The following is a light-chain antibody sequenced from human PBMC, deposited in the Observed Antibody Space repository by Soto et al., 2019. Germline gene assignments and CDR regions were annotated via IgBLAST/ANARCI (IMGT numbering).Light chain of an antibody. CDR1: QSVSSY. CDR3: QQYSSSRT. CDR2: GAS. Sequence: EIVLTQYPATLSLSPGARATLSCRASQSVSSYLAWSQQKPGQAPRLLIYGASSRATGIPDRFSGSGSGTDFTLTISRLEPEDFAVDYCQQYSSSRTFGQGTKVDIK. J-gene: IGKJ1*01. V-gene: IGKV3-20*01.